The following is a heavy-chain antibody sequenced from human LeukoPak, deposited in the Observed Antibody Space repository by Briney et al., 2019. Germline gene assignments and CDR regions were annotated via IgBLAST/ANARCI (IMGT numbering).Heavy chain of an antibody. CDR1: GGSFSGYY. CDR2: INHSGST. V-gene: IGHV4-34*01. CDR3: ARGGKLWGVMTGYPPSCDNWFDP. Sequence: PSETLSLTCAVYGGSFSGYYWSWIRQPPGKGLEWIGEINHSGSTNYNPSLKSRVTISVDTSKNQFSLKLSSVTAADTAVYYCARGGKLWGVMTGYPPSCDNWFDPWGQGTLVTVSS. J-gene: IGHJ5*02. D-gene: IGHD3-9*01.